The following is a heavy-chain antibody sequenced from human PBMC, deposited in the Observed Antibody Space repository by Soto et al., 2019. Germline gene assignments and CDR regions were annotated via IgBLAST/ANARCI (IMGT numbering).Heavy chain of an antibody. CDR3: ARPFDSSGWNDY. D-gene: IGHD6-19*01. Sequence: GESLKISCKGSGYSFTSYWIGWVRQMPGKGLEWMGIIYPGDSDTRYSPSFQGQVTISADKSINTAYLQWNSLKAADTAMYYCARPFDSSGWNDYWGQGTLVTVSS. J-gene: IGHJ4*02. CDR2: IYPGDSDT. CDR1: GYSFTSYW. V-gene: IGHV5-51*01.